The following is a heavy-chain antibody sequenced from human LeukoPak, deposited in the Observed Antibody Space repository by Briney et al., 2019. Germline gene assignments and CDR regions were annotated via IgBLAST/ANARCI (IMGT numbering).Heavy chain of an antibody. CDR2: IDHSGST. CDR1: GGSFSGYY. V-gene: IGHV4-34*01. J-gene: IGHJ4*02. D-gene: IGHD3-22*01. CDR3: ARAETMIVVSH. Sequence: SETLSLTCAVYGGSFSGYYWSWIRQPPGKGLEWIGEIDHSGSTKYNPSLKSRVTISLDTSKNQFFLKLSSVTAADTAVYYCARAETMIVVSHWGQGTLVTVSS.